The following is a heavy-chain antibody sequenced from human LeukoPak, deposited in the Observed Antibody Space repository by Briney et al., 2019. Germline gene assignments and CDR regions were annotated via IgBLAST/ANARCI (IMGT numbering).Heavy chain of an antibody. CDR3: ARDRADSSGFDAFDI. D-gene: IGHD3-22*01. CDR2: ISSSGSTI. CDR1: GFTFSDYY. V-gene: IGHV3-11*01. J-gene: IGHJ3*02. Sequence: PGGSLRLSCAASGFTFSDYYMSWIRQAPGKGLEWVSYISSSGSTIYYADSVKGRFTISRDNAKNSLYLQMNSLRAEDTAVYYCARDRADSSGFDAFDIWGQGTVVTVSS.